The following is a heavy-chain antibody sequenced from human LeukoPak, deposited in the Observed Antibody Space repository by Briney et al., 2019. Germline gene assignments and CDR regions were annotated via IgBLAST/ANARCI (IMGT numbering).Heavy chain of an antibody. V-gene: IGHV3-23*01. Sequence: GGSLRLSCAASGFTFSSYRMNWVRQAPGKGLEWVSGISNSDGSTYNADSVKGRFIISRDDSKNTLYLQMTSLGAEDTAVYYCARDYYESGSYGGISFDYWGQGTLVTVSS. D-gene: IGHD3-10*01. CDR2: ISNSDGST. J-gene: IGHJ4*02. CDR1: GFTFSSYR. CDR3: ARDYYESGSYGGISFDY.